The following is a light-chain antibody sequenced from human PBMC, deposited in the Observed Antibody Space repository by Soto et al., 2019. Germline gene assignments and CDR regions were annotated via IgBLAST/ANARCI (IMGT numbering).Light chain of an antibody. J-gene: IGKJ1*01. CDR2: AAS. CDR1: QGISKY. V-gene: IGKV1-16*02. CDR3: QQYNSYPRA. Sequence: DIQMTQSPSSLSASVGDRVTITCRASQGISKYLAWFQQKPGTAPKSLIYAASTLQPGVPSKFSGSGSGTDFTLTISSLQPEDFATYYCQQYNSYPRAFGQGTKVEIK.